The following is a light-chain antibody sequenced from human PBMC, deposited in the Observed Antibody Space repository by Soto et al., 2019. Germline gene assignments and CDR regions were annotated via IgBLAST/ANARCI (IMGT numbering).Light chain of an antibody. CDR2: AAS. J-gene: IGKJ1*01. CDR1: QDITNY. CDR3: QKYNSVPWT. Sequence: DIQMTQSPASLSASVGDRVTITCRASQDITNYLAWYQQKPGKVPKLLIYAASTLQSGVPSRFSGSGSGTDFALTISSLQPEDVATYYCQKYNSVPWTFGQGTKAEIK. V-gene: IGKV1-27*01.